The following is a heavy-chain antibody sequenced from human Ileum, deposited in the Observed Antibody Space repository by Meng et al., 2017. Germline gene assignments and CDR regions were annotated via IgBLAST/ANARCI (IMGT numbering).Heavy chain of an antibody. J-gene: IGHJ4*02. CDR2: INHSGST. Sequence: HVCRRQGGAGLLQASEILPPTSAVYGGAFSGYYWSWIRQPPGKGLEWIGEINHSGSTNYNPSLKSRVTISVDTSKNQFSLKLSSVTAADTAVYYCARTSGWFYYWGQGTLVTVSS. CDR3: ARTSGWFYY. V-gene: IGHV4-34*01. D-gene: IGHD6-19*01. CDR1: GGAFSGYY.